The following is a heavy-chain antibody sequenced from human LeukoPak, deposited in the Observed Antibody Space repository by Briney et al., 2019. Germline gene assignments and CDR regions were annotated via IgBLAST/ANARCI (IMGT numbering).Heavy chain of an antibody. J-gene: IGHJ5*02. Sequence: GASVKVSCKASGYTFTSYDINWVRQATGQGLEWMGWMNPNSGNTGYAQKFQGRVTMTRNTSISTAYMELSSLRSEDTAVYYCARSGLWSLKIVDIVATTNNWFDPWGQGTLVTVSS. CDR2: MNPNSGNT. CDR1: GYTFTSYD. V-gene: IGHV1-8*01. CDR3: ARSGLWSLKIVDIVATTNNWFDP. D-gene: IGHD5-12*01.